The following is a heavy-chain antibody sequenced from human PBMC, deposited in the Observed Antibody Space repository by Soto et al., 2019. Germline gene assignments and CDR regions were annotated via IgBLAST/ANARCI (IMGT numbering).Heavy chain of an antibody. CDR3: AGGYCSSSSCSSHDY. V-gene: IGHV4-59*01. D-gene: IGHD2-2*01. Sequence: QVQLQESGPGLVKPSETLSLTCTVSGGSISSYYWSWIRQPPGKGLEWIGYIYYSGSTNYNPSLKSRVTISVDMSKNQFSLKLSSVTAADTAVYYCAGGYCSSSSCSSHDYWGQGTLVTVSS. J-gene: IGHJ4*02. CDR1: GGSISSYY. CDR2: IYYSGST.